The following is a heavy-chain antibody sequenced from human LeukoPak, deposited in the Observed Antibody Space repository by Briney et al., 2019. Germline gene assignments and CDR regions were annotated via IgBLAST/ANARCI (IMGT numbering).Heavy chain of an antibody. CDR3: ARGPPDGDYFDY. CDR2: IYYTGST. CDR1: GGSVSSGSYY. J-gene: IGHJ4*02. D-gene: IGHD4-17*01. Sequence: SETLSLTCTVSGGSVSSGSYYWSWIRQPPGKGLEWIGNIYYTGSTNYNPSLKSRVTISVDTSKNQFSLKLSSVTAADTAVYYSARGPPDGDYFDYWGQGTLVTVSS. V-gene: IGHV4-61*01.